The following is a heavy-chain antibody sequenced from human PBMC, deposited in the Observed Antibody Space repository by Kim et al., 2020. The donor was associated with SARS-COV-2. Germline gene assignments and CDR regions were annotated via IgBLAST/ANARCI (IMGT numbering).Heavy chain of an antibody. CDR1: DFTFSIYS. D-gene: IGHD5-18*01. Sequence: GGSLRLSCAASDFTFSIYSMNWVRQAPEKGLEWVSYISASSNTIYYADSVKGRFTIFRDNAKNSLSLQMNNLRAEDTAVYYCARARAPDTAMVVDAYDIWGQGTMVTVSS. CDR3: ARARAPDTAMVVDAYDI. CDR2: ISASSNTI. J-gene: IGHJ3*02. V-gene: IGHV3-48*04.